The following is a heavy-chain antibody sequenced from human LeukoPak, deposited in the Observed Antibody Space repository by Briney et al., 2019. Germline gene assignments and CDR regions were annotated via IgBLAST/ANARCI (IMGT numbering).Heavy chain of an antibody. CDR3: AREGFSYGYGVFDY. J-gene: IGHJ4*02. CDR1: GGSISSSSYY. D-gene: IGHD5-18*01. V-gene: IGHV4-39*02. CDR2: IYYSGST. Sequence: SETLSLTCTVSGGSISSSSYYWGWIRQPPGKGLEWIGSIYYSGSTYYNPSLKSRVTISVDTSKNQFSLKLSSVTAADTAVYYCAREGFSYGYGVFDYWGQGTLVTVSS.